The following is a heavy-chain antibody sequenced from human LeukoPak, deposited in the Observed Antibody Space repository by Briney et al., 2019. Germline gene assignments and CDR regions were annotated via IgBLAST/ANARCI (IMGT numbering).Heavy chain of an antibody. V-gene: IGHV3-20*04. D-gene: IGHD1-26*01. Sequence: GGPLRLSCAASGFNLYDYGMSWLRQPPGKGLEWVSGIAWDGGSTGYADSVKGRFTISRDNSKNSFYLQMNSLRVEDTAVYYCIGSGGWPGYWGQGTLVTVSS. J-gene: IGHJ4*02. CDR3: IGSGGWPGY. CDR2: IAWDGGST. CDR1: GFNLYDYG.